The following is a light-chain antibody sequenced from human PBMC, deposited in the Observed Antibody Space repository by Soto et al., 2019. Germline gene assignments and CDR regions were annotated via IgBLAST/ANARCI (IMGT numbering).Light chain of an antibody. J-gene: IGKJ1*01. CDR2: WAS. CDR1: QNVLSTSNNRNY. V-gene: IGKV4-1*01. Sequence: DIVMTQSPDSLAVSLGERATINCKSSQNVLSTSNNRNYLAWYQHKPGQPPQLLVSWASPRVSAVPDRFSGSGSGTDFTLTISSLQAEDAAVYYCQQYYTTPHTFGQGTKVEI. CDR3: QQYYTTPHT.